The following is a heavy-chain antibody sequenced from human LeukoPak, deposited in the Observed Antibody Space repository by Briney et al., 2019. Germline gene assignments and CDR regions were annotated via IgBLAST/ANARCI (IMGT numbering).Heavy chain of an antibody. D-gene: IGHD1-26*01. Sequence: GGSLRLSCAASGFTFSSYWMHWVRQAPGKGLVWVSRINSDGSSTSYADSVKGRFTISRDNAKNTLYLQMNSLRAEDTAVYYCASTPRSWPFDYWGQGTLVTVSS. J-gene: IGHJ4*02. CDR3: ASTPRSWPFDY. V-gene: IGHV3-74*01. CDR1: GFTFSSYW. CDR2: INSDGSST.